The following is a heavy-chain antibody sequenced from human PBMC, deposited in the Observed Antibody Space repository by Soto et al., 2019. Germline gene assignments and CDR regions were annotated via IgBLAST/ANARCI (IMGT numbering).Heavy chain of an antibody. CDR2: IYYSGST. CDR3: ARVGYDKRSYYFDY. CDR1: GGSISSGDYY. Sequence: KTSETLSLTCTVSGGSISSGDYYWSWIRQPPGKGLEWIGYIYYSGSTYYNPSLKSRVTISVDTSKNQFSLKLSSVTAADTAVYYCARVGYDKRSYYFDYWGQGTLVTVSS. V-gene: IGHV4-30-4*01. D-gene: IGHD5-12*01. J-gene: IGHJ4*02.